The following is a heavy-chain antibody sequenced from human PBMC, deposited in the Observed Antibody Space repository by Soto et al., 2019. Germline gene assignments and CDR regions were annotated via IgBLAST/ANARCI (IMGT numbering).Heavy chain of an antibody. Sequence: PSETLSLTCTVSGGSISSSSSYWGWIRQPPGKGLEWVGSIYYLGNTYYNPSLGSRVTISVDTSKNQFSLKLSSVTAADTAVYYCARNLERYYYYYMDVWDKGTTVTVSS. J-gene: IGHJ6*03. CDR1: GGSISSSSSY. D-gene: IGHD1-1*01. V-gene: IGHV4-39*07. CDR3: ARNLERYYYYYMDV. CDR2: IYYLGNT.